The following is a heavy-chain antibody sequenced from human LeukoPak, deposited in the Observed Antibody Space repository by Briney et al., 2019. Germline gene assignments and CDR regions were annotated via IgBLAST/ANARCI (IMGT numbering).Heavy chain of an antibody. CDR3: AIPEWWTYLVGLVL. CDR2: ISISDDDT. V-gene: IGHV3-23*01. D-gene: IGHD2-15*01. Sequence: GESLTLACAASGLTFSSSAMNWVRPAPGKGMEWVSTISISDDDTYYAKSVTGRLTISRDNSNNTPYLRMTSLRAEGPAFIFCAIPEWWTYLVGLVLWGQGTLVTVLS. J-gene: IGHJ4*02. CDR1: GLTFSSSA.